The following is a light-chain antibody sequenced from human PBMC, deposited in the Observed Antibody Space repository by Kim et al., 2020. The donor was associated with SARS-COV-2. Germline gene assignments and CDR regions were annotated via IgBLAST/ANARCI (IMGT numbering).Light chain of an antibody. CDR1: QDIRND. CDR3: QQHSTYPLT. CDR2: GAS. J-gene: IGKJ5*01. Sequence: ASVGDRVTITCQARQDIRNDLGWYQQNPGRAPKRLIYGASSLQSGVPSRFSGSGSGTEFTLTISSVQPEDFATYFCQQHSTYPLTFGQGTRLEIK. V-gene: IGKV1-17*01.